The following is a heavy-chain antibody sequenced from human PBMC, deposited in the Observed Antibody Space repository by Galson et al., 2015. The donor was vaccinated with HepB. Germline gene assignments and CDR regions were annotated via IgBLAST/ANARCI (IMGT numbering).Heavy chain of an antibody. J-gene: IGHJ4*02. V-gene: IGHV3-11*06. D-gene: IGHD6-13*01. Sequence: SLRLSCAASGFTFSDYYMSWIRQAPGKGLEWVSYISSSSSYTNYADSVKGRFTISRDNAKNSLYLQMNSLRAEDTAVYYCARDAREAAAGGAVDYWGQGTLVTVSS. CDR2: ISSSSSYT. CDR1: GFTFSDYY. CDR3: ARDAREAAAGGAVDY.